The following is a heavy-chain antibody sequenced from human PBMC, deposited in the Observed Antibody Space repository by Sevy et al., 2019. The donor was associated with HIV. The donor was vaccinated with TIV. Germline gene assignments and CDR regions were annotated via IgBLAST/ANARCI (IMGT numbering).Heavy chain of an antibody. CDR2: ISSSGSTI. D-gene: IGHD2-21*01. V-gene: IGHV3-11*04. CDR3: AGEGSIPAFDI. J-gene: IGHJ3*02. CDR1: GFTFSDYY. Sequence: GGSLRLSCAVSGFTFSDYYMTWIRQAPGKGLEWVSYISSSGSTIYYADSVKGRFTISRDNGKNSLYLQMNSLRAEDTAVYYSAGEGSIPAFDIWGQGTMVTVSS.